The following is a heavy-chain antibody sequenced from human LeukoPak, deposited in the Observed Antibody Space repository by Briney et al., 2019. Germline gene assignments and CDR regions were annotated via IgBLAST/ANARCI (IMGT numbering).Heavy chain of an antibody. Sequence: GGSLRLSCAASGFTFSNYWMYWARHAPGKGLVWVSRCNPEGIHTEYADFVKGRFTMSRDNAKNTLYLQMNSLRAEDTAVYFCAKDTGVPFLDPAFWGQGALVTVSS. J-gene: IGHJ4*02. V-gene: IGHV3-74*03. D-gene: IGHD3-3*02. CDR3: AKDTGVPFLDPAF. CDR2: CNPEGIHT. CDR1: GFTFSNYW.